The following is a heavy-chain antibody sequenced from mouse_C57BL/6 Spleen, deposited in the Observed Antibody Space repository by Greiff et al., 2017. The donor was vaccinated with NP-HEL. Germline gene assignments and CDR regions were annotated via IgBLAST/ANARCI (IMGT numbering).Heavy chain of an antibody. V-gene: IGHV1-59*01. CDR3: ARDQDYGSRDAMDY. CDR1: GYTFTSYW. J-gene: IGHJ4*01. D-gene: IGHD1-1*01. Sequence: QVQLQQPGAELVRPGPSVKLSCKASGYTFTSYWMHWVKQRPGQGLEWIGVIDPSDSYTNYNQKFKGKATLTVDTSSSTAYMQLSSLTSEDSAVYYCARDQDYGSRDAMDYWGQGTSVTVSS. CDR2: IDPSDSYT.